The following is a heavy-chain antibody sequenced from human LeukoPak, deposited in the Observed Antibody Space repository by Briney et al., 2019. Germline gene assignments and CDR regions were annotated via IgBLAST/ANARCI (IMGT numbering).Heavy chain of an antibody. J-gene: IGHJ2*01. CDR3: ARVPDCSGGSCYPHWYFDL. CDR1: GGSISSYY. D-gene: IGHD2-15*01. Sequence: SETLSLTCTVSGGSISSYYWSWIRQPPGKGLEWIGYIYYSGSTNYNPSLKSRVTISVDTSKNQFSLKLSSVTAADTAVYYCARVPDCSGGSCYPHWYFDLWGRGTLVTVSS. CDR2: IYYSGST. V-gene: IGHV4-59*01.